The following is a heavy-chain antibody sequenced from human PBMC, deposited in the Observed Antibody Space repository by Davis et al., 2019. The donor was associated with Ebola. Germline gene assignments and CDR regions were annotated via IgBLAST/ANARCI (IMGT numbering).Heavy chain of an antibody. CDR2: IDPSDSYT. Sequence: GGSLRLSCKGSGYSSTSYWISWVRQLPGKGLEWTGRIDPSDSYTNYSPSFQGQVTISAAKSISNSYLQGSSLKASDTAMYYCARVLWFGELDYFDYWGQGTLVTVSS. CDR3: ARVLWFGELDYFDY. CDR1: GYSSTSYW. D-gene: IGHD3-10*01. J-gene: IGHJ4*02. V-gene: IGHV5-10-1*01.